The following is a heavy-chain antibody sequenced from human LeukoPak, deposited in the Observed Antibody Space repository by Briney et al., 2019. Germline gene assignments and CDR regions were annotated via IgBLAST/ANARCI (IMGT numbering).Heavy chain of an antibody. J-gene: IGHJ4*02. V-gene: IGHV3-53*01. Sequence: GGSLRLSCAASGFTVSSNYMSWVRQAPGKGLEWVSVIYSGGSTYYADSVKGRFTISRDNSKNTLYLQMNSLRAEDTAVYYCARDPAGAPLGYWGQGTLVTVSS. D-gene: IGHD1-26*01. CDR3: ARDPAGAPLGY. CDR1: GFTVSSNY. CDR2: IYSGGST.